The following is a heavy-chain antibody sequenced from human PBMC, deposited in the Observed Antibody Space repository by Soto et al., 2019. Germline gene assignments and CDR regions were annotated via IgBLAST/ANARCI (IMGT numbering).Heavy chain of an antibody. Sequence: GGSLRLSCAASGFTFSSYSMNWVRQAPGKGLEWVSSISSSSSYIYYADSVKGRFTISRDNAKNSLYLQMNSLRAEDTAVYYCARYPTETIAAAGDSYYYGMDVWGQGTTVTVSS. D-gene: IGHD6-13*01. J-gene: IGHJ6*02. CDR3: ARYPTETIAAAGDSYYYGMDV. V-gene: IGHV3-21*01. CDR1: GFTFSSYS. CDR2: ISSSSSYI.